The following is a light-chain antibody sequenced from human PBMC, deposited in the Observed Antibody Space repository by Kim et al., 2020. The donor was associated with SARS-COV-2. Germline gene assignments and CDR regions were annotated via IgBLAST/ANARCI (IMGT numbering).Light chain of an antibody. CDR2: EGD. CDR1: SGGIDDNY. CDR3: QSYNRDNVL. J-gene: IGLJ2*01. Sequence: GKTVTISCTRSSGGIDDNYVQWYQQRPGGVPTTVIYEGDQRPSGVSDRFSGSIDNSSNSASLTISGLRTEDEADYYCQSYNRDNVLFGGGTQLTVL. V-gene: IGLV6-57*03.